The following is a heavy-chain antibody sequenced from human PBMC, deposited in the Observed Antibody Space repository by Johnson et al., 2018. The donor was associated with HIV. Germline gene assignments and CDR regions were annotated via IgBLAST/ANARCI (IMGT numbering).Heavy chain of an antibody. CDR1: GFTFSSYG. Sequence: QMLLVESGGGVVQPGRSLRLSCAASGFTFSSYGMHWVRQAPGKGLEWVPVISYDGSNKYYADSVKGRFTISRDNSKNTLYLQMNSLRAEDTAVYYCAKIKGSSDAFDIWGQGTMVTVSS. CDR2: ISYDGSNK. J-gene: IGHJ3*02. CDR3: AKIKGSSDAFDI. V-gene: IGHV3-30*18. D-gene: IGHD6-6*01.